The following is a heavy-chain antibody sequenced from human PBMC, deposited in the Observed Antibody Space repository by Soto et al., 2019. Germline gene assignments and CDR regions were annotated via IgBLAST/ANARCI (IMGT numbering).Heavy chain of an antibody. D-gene: IGHD6-6*01. CDR2: ISAYNGDT. J-gene: IGHJ6*03. Sequence: ASVKLSCKASGYTFTNYGITWVRQAPGQGLEWMGWISAYNGDTHYTQRLQGRVTMTTDTSTSTAYMELRGLRSDDTAVYYCARVRQLVGYLYYYLAVCGQRTTVTVSS. CDR3: ARVRQLVGYLYYYLAV. V-gene: IGHV1-18*01. CDR1: GYTFTNYG.